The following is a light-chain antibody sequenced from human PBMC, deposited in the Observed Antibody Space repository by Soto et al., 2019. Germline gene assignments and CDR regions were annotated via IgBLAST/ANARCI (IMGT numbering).Light chain of an antibody. J-gene: IGKJ5*01. CDR2: GSS. Sequence: VMKLSPATLSVYKGEGVTLSCRASESVRSKVAWYQQKPGQAPRLLIYGSSTRATGIPDRFRGSGSGTEYTLTISSLQSEDVAVYYCKPYNSLPPISSGEVTRPATK. CDR3: KPYNSLPPIS. V-gene: IGKV3-15*01. CDR1: ESVRSK.